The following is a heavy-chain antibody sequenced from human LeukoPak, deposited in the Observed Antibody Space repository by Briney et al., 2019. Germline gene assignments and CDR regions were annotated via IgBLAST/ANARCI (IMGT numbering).Heavy chain of an antibody. V-gene: IGHV3-66*01. J-gene: IGHJ3*01. CDR2: IYSGGST. CDR1: GFTVSSNY. D-gene: IGHD5-18*01. Sequence: GGSLRLSCAASGFTVSSNYMGWVRQAPGKGLEWVSVIYSGGSTYYADSVKGRFTISRDDSKNTLYLQMNSLRAEDTAVYYCARYEDTAMVNWGQGTMVTVSS. CDR3: ARYEDTAMVN.